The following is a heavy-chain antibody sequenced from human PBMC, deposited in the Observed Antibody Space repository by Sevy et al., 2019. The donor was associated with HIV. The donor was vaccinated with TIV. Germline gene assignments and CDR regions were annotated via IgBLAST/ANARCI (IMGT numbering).Heavy chain of an antibody. J-gene: IGHJ4*02. CDR1: GFTFSTYA. V-gene: IGHV3-23*01. CDR3: AKDIVAMSFFDY. D-gene: IGHD5-12*01. Sequence: GGSLRLSCAASGFTFSTYAMTWVRQAPGKGLEWISAISGSGGSTYYADSVKGRFTISRDNSKNTLYLQMNSLRAEDTAVYYCAKDIVAMSFFDYWGQGTLVTVSS. CDR2: ISGSGGST.